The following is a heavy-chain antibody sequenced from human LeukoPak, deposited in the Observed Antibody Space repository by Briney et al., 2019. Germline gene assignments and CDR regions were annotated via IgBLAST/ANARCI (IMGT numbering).Heavy chain of an antibody. Sequence: SETLSLTCTVSGGSISSYYWSWIRQPPGRGLEWIGYIYYSGSTNYNPSLKSRVTISVDTSKNQFSLKLSSVTAADTVVYYCARDRGDSSSPFDYWGQGTLVTVSS. V-gene: IGHV4-59*01. CDR2: IYYSGST. CDR1: GGSISSYY. CDR3: ARDRGDSSSPFDY. J-gene: IGHJ4*02. D-gene: IGHD6-6*01.